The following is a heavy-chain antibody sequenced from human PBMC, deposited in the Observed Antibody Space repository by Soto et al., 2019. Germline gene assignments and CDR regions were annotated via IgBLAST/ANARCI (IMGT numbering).Heavy chain of an antibody. CDR1: GYSFTSYW. J-gene: IGHJ4*02. D-gene: IGHD6-6*01. V-gene: IGHV5-10-1*01. CDR2: IDPSDSYT. CDR3: ARYEQLVDSY. Sequence: GESLKISFKGSGYSFTSYWISWVRQMPGKGLEWMGRIDPSDSYTNYSPSFQGHVTISADKSISTAYLQWSSLKASDTAMYYCARYEQLVDSYWGQGTLVTVSS.